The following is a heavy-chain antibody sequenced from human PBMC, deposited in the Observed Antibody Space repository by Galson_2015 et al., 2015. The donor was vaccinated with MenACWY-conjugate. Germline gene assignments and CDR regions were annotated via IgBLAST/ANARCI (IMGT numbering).Heavy chain of an antibody. CDR1: GYSFSNYW. V-gene: IGHV5-51*01. CDR2: IYPGGSDT. J-gene: IGHJ4*02. D-gene: IGHD2-21*02. Sequence: QSGAEVKKPGESLKISCKGSGYSFSNYWIAWVRQMPGKGLEWMGIIYPGGSDTRYSPSFQGQVTISADKSISTGYLQWSSLKASDPAIYYCARLPGYGWSGGDCFLGFYYLGQGTLVTASS. CDR3: ARLPGYGWSGGDCFLGFYY.